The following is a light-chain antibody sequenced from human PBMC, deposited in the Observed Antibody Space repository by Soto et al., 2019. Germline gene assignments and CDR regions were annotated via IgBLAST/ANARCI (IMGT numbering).Light chain of an antibody. CDR2: DVS. CDR3: CSYAGTYTWV. CDR1: SSDVGAYKF. Sequence: QSALTQPRSVSGSPGQSVTISCTGTSSDVGAYKFVSWYQQHPDKAPKLMIYDVSKRPSGVPDRFSGSKSANTASLTISGLQAEDEADYYCCSYAGTYTWVFGGGTKLTVL. J-gene: IGLJ3*02. V-gene: IGLV2-11*01.